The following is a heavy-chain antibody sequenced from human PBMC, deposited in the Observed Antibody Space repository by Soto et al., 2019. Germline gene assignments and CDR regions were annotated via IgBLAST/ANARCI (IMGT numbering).Heavy chain of an antibody. CDR1: GFIFGNYA. CDR3: EKSDYVWERKSSYYFDY. D-gene: IGHD3-16*01. CDR2: VTGSGGST. V-gene: IGHV3-23*01. J-gene: IGHJ4*02. Sequence: EVQLLESGGASVQPGGSLRLSCAASGFIFGNYAMTWVRQAPGKGLEWVSAVTGSGGSTYYADSVKGRFSISRDNSKNTMNLQLNAMKAEDTAVYYCEKSDYVWERKSSYYFDYWGQGTLVTVSS.